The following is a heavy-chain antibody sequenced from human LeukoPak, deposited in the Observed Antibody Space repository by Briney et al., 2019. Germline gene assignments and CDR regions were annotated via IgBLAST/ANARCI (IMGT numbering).Heavy chain of an antibody. V-gene: IGHV4-4*02. J-gene: IGHJ6*02. D-gene: IGHD1-26*01. CDR3: ARSRDTTNYYGMDV. CDR1: ADSISSSKW. CDR2: IHHGGSS. Sequence: SETLSLTCAVSADSISSSKWWSWVRQAPGKGLEWIGEIHHGGSSNYNPSLKSRVTISIDKSKNQFSLKMSSVTAADTAVYYCARSRDTTNYYGMDVWGQGTTVSVSS.